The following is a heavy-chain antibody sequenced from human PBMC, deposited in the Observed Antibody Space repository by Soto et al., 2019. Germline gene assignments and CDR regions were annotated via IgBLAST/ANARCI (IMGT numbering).Heavy chain of an antibody. CDR3: ARDVVKEDGYNSV. CDR2: INPSGGST. D-gene: IGHD5-12*01. Sequence: ASVKVSCKASGYTFTSYYMHWVRQAPAQGLEWMGIINPSGGSTSYAQKFQGRVTMTRDTSTSSVYMELSSLRYEDMAVYYCARDVVKEDGYNSVWGQGTLVTVSS. V-gene: IGHV1-46*01. CDR1: GYTFTSYY. J-gene: IGHJ4*02.